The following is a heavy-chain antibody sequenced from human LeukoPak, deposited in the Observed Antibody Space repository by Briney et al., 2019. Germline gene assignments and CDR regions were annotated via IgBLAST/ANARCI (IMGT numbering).Heavy chain of an antibody. CDR1: GGTFSSYA. D-gene: IGHD5-18*01. CDR2: IIPIFGTA. V-gene: IGHV1-69*05. Sequence: GSSVKVSCKASGGTFSSYAISWVRQAPGQGLEWMGGIIPIFGTANYAQKFQGRVTITTDESTSTAYMELSSLRAEDTAVYYCARDQGYSYGLYYFDYWGQGTLVTVSS. J-gene: IGHJ4*02. CDR3: ARDQGYSYGLYYFDY.